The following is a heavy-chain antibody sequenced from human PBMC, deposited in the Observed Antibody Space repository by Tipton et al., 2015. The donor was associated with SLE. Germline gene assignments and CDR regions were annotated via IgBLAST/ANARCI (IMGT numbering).Heavy chain of an antibody. CDR1: GGSISSYY. V-gene: IGHV4-59*12. Sequence: LRLSCTVSGGSISSYYWSWIRQPPGKGLEWIGSIFYTGSTYYNPSLKSRVSFSIDTSKNQFSLKLNTVTAADTAVYYCARRQKSGAFDSWCHGTLVAAFS. CDR3: ARRQKSGAFDS. CDR2: IFYTGST. J-gene: IGHJ5*01. D-gene: IGHD6-25*01.